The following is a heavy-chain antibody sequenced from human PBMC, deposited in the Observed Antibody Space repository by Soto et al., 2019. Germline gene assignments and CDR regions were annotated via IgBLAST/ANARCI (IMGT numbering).Heavy chain of an antibody. Sequence: GGSLRLSCAASGFTFSSYAMHWVRQAPGKGLEWVAVISYDGSNKYYADSVKGRFTISRDNSKNTLYLQMNSLRAEDTAVYYCARDRGDGYNYDYFDEWGQGTLVTVSS. D-gene: IGHD5-12*01. CDR3: ARDRGDGYNYDYFDE. V-gene: IGHV3-30-3*01. CDR2: ISYDGSNK. CDR1: GFTFSSYA. J-gene: IGHJ4*02.